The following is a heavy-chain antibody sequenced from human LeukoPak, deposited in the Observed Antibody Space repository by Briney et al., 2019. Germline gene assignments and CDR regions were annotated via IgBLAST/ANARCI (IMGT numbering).Heavy chain of an antibody. CDR2: IYYSGST. CDR1: GGSISSSSYY. D-gene: IGHD6-19*01. V-gene: IGHV4-39*01. CDR3: ARQIGVAEYYLDY. J-gene: IGHJ4*02. Sequence: SETLSLTCTVSGGSISSSSYYWGWIRQPPGKGLEWIGSIYYSGSTYYNPSLRSRVTISVDTSKNQFSLKLSSVTAADTAVYYCARQIGVAEYYLDYWGQGTLVTVSS.